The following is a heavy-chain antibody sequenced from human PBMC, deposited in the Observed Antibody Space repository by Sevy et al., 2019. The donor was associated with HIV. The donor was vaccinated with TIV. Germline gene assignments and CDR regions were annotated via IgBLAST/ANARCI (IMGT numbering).Heavy chain of an antibody. J-gene: IGHJ4*02. CDR2: IKPDGSDK. CDR3: AQETFGRFDS. CDR1: GFSFSAYW. D-gene: IGHD1-26*01. V-gene: IGHV3-7*01. Sequence: GGSLRLSCAASGFSFSAYWMNWVRQAPGKGREWVANIKPDGSDKHYVDSAEGRFTISRGNAKNSLYLQMNSLRVEDTAMYYCAQETFGRFDSWGQGTLVTVSS.